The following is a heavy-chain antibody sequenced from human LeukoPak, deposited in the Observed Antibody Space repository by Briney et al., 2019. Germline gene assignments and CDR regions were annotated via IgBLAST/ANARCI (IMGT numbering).Heavy chain of an antibody. J-gene: IGHJ4*02. CDR3: ARAGVFATTRHFDF. Sequence: PGGSLRLSCAASGFTLTNYWMIWVRQAPGKGLEWVANINQHGTEEYYVGSVKGRFTVSRDNAKNSLYLQMDSLRTEDTAVYYCARAGVFATTRHFDFWGQGTLVTVSS. D-gene: IGHD2-15*01. CDR2: INQHGTEE. V-gene: IGHV3-7*01. CDR1: GFTLTNYW.